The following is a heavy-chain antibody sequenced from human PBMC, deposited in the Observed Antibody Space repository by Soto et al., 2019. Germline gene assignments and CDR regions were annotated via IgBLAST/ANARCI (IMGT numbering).Heavy chain of an antibody. CDR2: IKQDGSEK. V-gene: IGHV3-7*03. CDR3: ARFASLIVVVIEPPWFDP. CDR1: GFTFSSYW. J-gene: IGHJ5*02. Sequence: HPGGSLRLSCAASGFTFSSYWMSWVRQAPGKGLEWVANIKQDGSEKYYVDSVKGRFTISRDNAKNSLYLQMNSLRAEDTAVYYCARFASLIVVVIEPPWFDPWGQGTLVTVSS. D-gene: IGHD3-22*01.